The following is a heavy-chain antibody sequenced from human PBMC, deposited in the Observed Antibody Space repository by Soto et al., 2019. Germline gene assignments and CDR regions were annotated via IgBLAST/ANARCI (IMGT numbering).Heavy chain of an antibody. D-gene: IGHD2-15*01. Sequence: PSETLSLTCAVYGGSFSGYYWSWIRQPPGKGLEWIGEINHSGGTNYNPSLKSRVTISVDTSKNQFSLKLSSVTAADTAVYSCARRVVAALYYYYYCGMDVWGQGTTVTSP. CDR1: GGSFSGYY. CDR2: INHSGGT. J-gene: IGHJ6*02. CDR3: ARRVVAALYYYYYCGMDV. V-gene: IGHV4-34*01.